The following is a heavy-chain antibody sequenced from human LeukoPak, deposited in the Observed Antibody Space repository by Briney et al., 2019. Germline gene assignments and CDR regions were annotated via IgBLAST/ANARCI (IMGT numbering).Heavy chain of an antibody. CDR3: ARDPRCSSTSCYGSYFDY. J-gene: IGHJ4*02. Sequence: SQTLSLTCTVSGGSISSGGYYWSWIRQHPGKGLEWIGYIYYSGSTYYNPSLKSRVTISVDTSKNQFSLKLSSVTAADTAVYYCARDPRCSSTSCYGSYFDYWGQGTLVTVSS. V-gene: IGHV4-31*03. D-gene: IGHD2-2*01. CDR2: IYYSGST. CDR1: GGSISSGGYY.